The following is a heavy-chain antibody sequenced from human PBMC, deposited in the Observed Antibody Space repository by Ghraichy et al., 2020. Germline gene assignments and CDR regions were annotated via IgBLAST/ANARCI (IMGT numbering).Heavy chain of an antibody. V-gene: IGHV3-74*01. J-gene: IGHJ5*02. D-gene: IGHD6-13*01. CDR3: AREIPYSSTKRNFFRLDP. CDR2: INSDGSST. Sequence: GGSLRLSCAASGFTFSTYWMHWVRQVPGKGLLWVSRINSDGSSTTYADSVKGRFTISRDNAKNTLYLEMNSLRGEDTAVYYCAREIPYSSTKRNFFRLDPWGQGTLVTVSS. CDR1: GFTFSTYW.